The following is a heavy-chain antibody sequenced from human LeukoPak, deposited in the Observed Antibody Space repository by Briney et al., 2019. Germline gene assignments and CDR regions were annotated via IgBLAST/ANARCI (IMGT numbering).Heavy chain of an antibody. J-gene: IGHJ4*02. D-gene: IGHD6-13*01. V-gene: IGHV4-30-4*01. Sequence: SETLSLTCIVSGGSISSGDHYWSWIRQPPGKGLEWIGHIHYSGSTYYNPSLKSRLTISVDTSKNQFSLNLRSVTAADTAVYYCARDTVHRVAAVEGSYWGQGTLVTVSS. CDR3: ARDTVHRVAAVEGSY. CDR1: GGSISSGDHY. CDR2: IHYSGST.